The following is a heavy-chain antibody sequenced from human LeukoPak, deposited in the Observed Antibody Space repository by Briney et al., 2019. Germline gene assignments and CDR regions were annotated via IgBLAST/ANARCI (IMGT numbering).Heavy chain of an antibody. J-gene: IGHJ3*02. Sequence: GGSLRLSCAASGFTFSSYSMNWVRQAPGKGLEWVSSISSSSSYIYYADSVKGRFTISRDNAKNSLYLQMNSLRAEDTAVYYCARPVDTAMADAFDIRGQGTMVTVSS. CDR1: GFTFSSYS. CDR3: ARPVDTAMADAFDI. D-gene: IGHD5-18*01. V-gene: IGHV3-21*01. CDR2: ISSSSSYI.